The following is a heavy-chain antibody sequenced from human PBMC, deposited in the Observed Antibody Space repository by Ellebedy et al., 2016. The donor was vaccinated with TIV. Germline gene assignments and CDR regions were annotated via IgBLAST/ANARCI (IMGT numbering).Heavy chain of an antibody. J-gene: IGHJ4*02. D-gene: IGHD1-20*01. Sequence: GESLKISCTASGFTFGDYAMSWFRQAPGKGLEWVGFIRSKAYGGTTEYAASVKGRFTISRDDSKSIAYLQMNSLKTEDTAVYYCTRDIYNWNPSDYWGQGTLVTVSS. V-gene: IGHV3-49*03. CDR1: GFTFGDYA. CDR2: IRSKAYGGTT. CDR3: TRDIYNWNPSDY.